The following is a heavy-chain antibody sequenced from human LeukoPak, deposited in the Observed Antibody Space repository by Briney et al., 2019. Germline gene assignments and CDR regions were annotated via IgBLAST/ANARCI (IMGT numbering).Heavy chain of an antibody. V-gene: IGHV1-2*02. CDR2: INPNSGGT. CDR1: GYTFTGYY. J-gene: IGHJ5*02. Sequence: GASVKVSCKASGYTFTGYYMHWVRQAPGQGLEWMGWINPNSGGTNYAQKFQGRVTMTRDTSISTAYMELSRLRSDDTAVYYCARAVTMVRGVIKVNRFDPWGQGTLVTVSS. CDR3: ARAVTMVRGVIKVNRFDP. D-gene: IGHD3-10*01.